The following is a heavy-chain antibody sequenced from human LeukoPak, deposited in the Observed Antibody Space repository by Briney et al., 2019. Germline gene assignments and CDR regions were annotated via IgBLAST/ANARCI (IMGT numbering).Heavy chain of an antibody. CDR2: MSPNNGHT. CDR3: ARNPYGTGHFDP. V-gene: IGHV1-8*01. D-gene: IGHD2-8*02. J-gene: IGHJ5*02. Sequence: GASAKVSCKASGYTFTTYDINWVRQATGRGLEWLGWMSPNNGHTGYAQKFQGRVTLTRDTSINTAYMELSSLTSEDTAVYYCARNPYGTGHFDPWGQGSLVTVSS. CDR1: GYTFTTYD.